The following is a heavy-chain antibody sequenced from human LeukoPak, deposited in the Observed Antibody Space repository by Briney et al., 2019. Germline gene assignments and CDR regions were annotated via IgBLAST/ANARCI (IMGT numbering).Heavy chain of an antibody. J-gene: IGHJ5*02. CDR3: ARTRGRNWFDP. Sequence: SETLSLTCTVSGGSISSYYWSWIRQPPGKGLKWIGYIYYSGSTNYNPSFKSRVTISVDTFKNQFSLKLSSVTAADTAVYYCARTRGRNWFDPWGQGTLVTVSS. CDR2: IYYSGST. V-gene: IGHV4-59*01. D-gene: IGHD3-10*01. CDR1: GGSISSYY.